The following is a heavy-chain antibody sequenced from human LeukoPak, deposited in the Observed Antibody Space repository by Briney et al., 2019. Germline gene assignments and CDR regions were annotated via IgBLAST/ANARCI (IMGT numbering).Heavy chain of an antibody. CDR3: AIQRGYSGYEDY. Sequence: GESLKISCKDSGYSYTNHWIGWVRQMPGKGLEWMGIINIGDSDTTYSPTFQGQVTISADKSIGTAYLQWSSLKASDTAMYYCAIQRGYSGYEDYWGQGTLVTVSS. D-gene: IGHD5-12*01. CDR1: GYSYTNHW. V-gene: IGHV5-51*01. CDR2: INIGDSDT. J-gene: IGHJ4*02.